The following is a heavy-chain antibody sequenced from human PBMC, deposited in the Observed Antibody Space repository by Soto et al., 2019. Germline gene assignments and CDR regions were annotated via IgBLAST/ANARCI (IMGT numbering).Heavy chain of an antibody. CDR3: AREWVGYCSSTSCYEGWYCFDS. CDR1: GFTFSSYS. D-gene: IGHD2-2*01. Sequence: EVQLVESGGGLVQPGGSLRLSCAASGFTFSSYSMNWVRQAPGKGLEWVSYISSSSSTIYYADSVKGRFTISRDNAKNSLYMQMTSLRAEDTAVYYCAREWVGYCSSTSCYEGWYCFDSWGQGTLVPGSS. J-gene: IGHJ4*02. CDR2: ISSSSSTI. V-gene: IGHV3-48*01.